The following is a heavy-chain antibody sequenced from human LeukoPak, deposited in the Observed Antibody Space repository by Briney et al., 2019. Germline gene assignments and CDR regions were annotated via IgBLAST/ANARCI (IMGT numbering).Heavy chain of an antibody. D-gene: IGHD1-26*01. V-gene: IGHV1-18*01. J-gene: IGHJ4*02. CDR3: ARDRTSSPELLMRPEGTRADY. CDR1: GYTFTIYG. Sequence: GASVKVSCKASGYTFTIYGISWVRQAPGQGLEWMGWISAYNGNTNYAQKLQGRVTMTTDTSTSTAYMELRSLRSDDTAVYYCARDRTSSPELLMRPEGTRADYWGQGTLVTVSS. CDR2: ISAYNGNT.